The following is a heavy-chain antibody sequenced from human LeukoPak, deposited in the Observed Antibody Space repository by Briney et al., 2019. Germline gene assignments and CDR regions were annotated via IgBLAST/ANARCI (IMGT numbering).Heavy chain of an antibody. Sequence: AGGSLRLSCAASGFTFSDHYMSWIRQAPGKGLEWVSYISSSGSTIYYADSVKGRFTISRDNAKKSLYLQMNSLRAEDTAVYYCARVGYCSSTSCYGDYYYYYMDVWGKGTTVTVSS. D-gene: IGHD2-2*01. J-gene: IGHJ6*03. V-gene: IGHV3-11*04. CDR2: ISSSGSTI. CDR3: ARVGYCSSTSCYGDYYYYYMDV. CDR1: GFTFSDHY.